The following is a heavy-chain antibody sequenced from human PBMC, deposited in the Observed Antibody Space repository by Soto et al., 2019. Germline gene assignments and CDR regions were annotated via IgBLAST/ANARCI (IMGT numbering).Heavy chain of an antibody. D-gene: IGHD3-22*01. CDR3: ARQLASYYDSSGYYHSYLLFDP. CDR1: GYSFTSYW. Sequence: LGESLKISFKGSGYSFTSYWISWVRQMTGKGLGWMGRCDPSDSYTNYSPSFQGHVTISADKYISTAYLPWSSRKASDTAMYYCARQLASYYDSSGYYHSYLLFDPWGQGTLVTVS. CDR2: CDPSDSYT. V-gene: IGHV5-10-1*01. J-gene: IGHJ5*02.